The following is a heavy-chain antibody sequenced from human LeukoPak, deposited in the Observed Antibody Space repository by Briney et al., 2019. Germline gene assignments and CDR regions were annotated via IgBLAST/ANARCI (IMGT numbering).Heavy chain of an antibody. CDR2: INPSGGST. J-gene: IGHJ6*02. CDR1: GYTFTSYY. D-gene: IGHD6-13*01. CDR3: ASSRAAAGHHNYYYYGMDV. V-gene: IGHV1-46*01. Sequence: GASVKVSCKASGYTFTSYYMHWVRQAPGQGLEWMGIINPSGGSTSYAQKFQGRVTMTRDTSTSTVYMELSSLRSEDTAVYYCASSRAAAGHHNYYYYGMDVWGQGTTVTVSS.